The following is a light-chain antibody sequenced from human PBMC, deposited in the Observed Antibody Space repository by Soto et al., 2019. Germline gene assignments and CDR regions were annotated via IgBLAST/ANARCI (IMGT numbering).Light chain of an antibody. Sequence: EAVLTQSPATLSVSPGERATLSCRASQSVATNVSWYQQRPGQAPSLLLYGASKRALGLPPRFSGSGSGTEFSLTITSVQSEDFAVYYCQQYNNWPQTFGQGTQVEIK. J-gene: IGKJ1*01. CDR3: QQYNNWPQT. V-gene: IGKV3-15*01. CDR2: GAS. CDR1: QSVATN.